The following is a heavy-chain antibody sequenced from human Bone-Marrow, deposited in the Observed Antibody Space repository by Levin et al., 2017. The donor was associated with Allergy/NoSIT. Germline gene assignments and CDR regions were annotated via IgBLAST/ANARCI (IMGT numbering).Heavy chain of an antibody. D-gene: IGHD2-21*01. CDR1: GFMFSTFT. CDR3: ARGEIAVADATNWDFDY. V-gene: IGHV3-21*01. CDR2: ISSGSRFI. J-gene: IGHJ4*02. Sequence: GGSLRLSCAASGFMFSTFTMNWVRQAPGKGLEWVSSISSGSRFIYYADSLKGRFTISRDDAKNSLYLQMNSLRVEDTAVYYCARGEIAVADATNWDFDYWGQGTLVTVSS.